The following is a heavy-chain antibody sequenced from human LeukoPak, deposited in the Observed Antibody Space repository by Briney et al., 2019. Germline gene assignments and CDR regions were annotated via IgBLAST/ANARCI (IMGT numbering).Heavy chain of an antibody. CDR3: ARGTTVTY. CDR2: INHSGST. V-gene: IGHV4-34*01. Sequence: AETLSLTCAVYGGSFSGYYWSWIRQPPGKGLEWIGEINHSGSTNYNPSLKSRVTISVDTSKNQFSLKLSSVTAADTVVYYCARGTTVTYWGQGTLVTVSS. J-gene: IGHJ4*02. D-gene: IGHD4-17*01. CDR1: GGSFSGYY.